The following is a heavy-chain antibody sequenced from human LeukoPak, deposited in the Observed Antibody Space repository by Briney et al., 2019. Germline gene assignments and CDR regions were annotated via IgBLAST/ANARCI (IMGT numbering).Heavy chain of an antibody. CDR2: IYYSGST. Sequence: SETLSLTCTVSGGSISSSSYYWGWIRQPPGKGLEWIGSIYYSGSTYYNPSLKSRVTISVDTSKNQSSLKLSSVTAADTAVYYCARQGDDFWIPHWGQGTLVTVSS. D-gene: IGHD3-3*01. CDR1: GGSISSSSYY. V-gene: IGHV4-39*07. CDR3: ARQGDDFWIPH. J-gene: IGHJ4*02.